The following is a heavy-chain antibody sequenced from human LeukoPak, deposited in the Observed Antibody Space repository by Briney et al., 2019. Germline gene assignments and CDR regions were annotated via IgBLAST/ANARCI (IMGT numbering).Heavy chain of an antibody. D-gene: IGHD4-11*01. CDR3: ARRFSNPPHYYYYYYMDV. Sequence: PGGSLRLSCAASGFTFSSYWMSWVRQAPGKGLEWVANIKQDGSEKYYVDSVKGRFTIPRDNAKISLYLQMNSLRAEDTAVYYCARRFSNPPHYYYYYYMDVWGKGTTVTVSS. CDR2: IKQDGSEK. CDR1: GFTFSSYW. V-gene: IGHV3-7*01. J-gene: IGHJ6*03.